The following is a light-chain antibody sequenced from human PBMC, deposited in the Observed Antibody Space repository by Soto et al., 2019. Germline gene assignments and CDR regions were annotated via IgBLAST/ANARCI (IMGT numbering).Light chain of an antibody. CDR2: DVV. V-gene: IGLV2-14*03. CDR1: SSDVGGFNS. Sequence: QSVLTQPASVSGSPGQSITISCTGTSSDVGGFNSVSWYQLRPGTAPKLILYDVVDRPSGVSYRFSGSKSGNTASLTISGLQAEDEADYFCSSYTSTMTYVFGSGTKLTVL. J-gene: IGLJ1*01. CDR3: SSYTSTMTYV.